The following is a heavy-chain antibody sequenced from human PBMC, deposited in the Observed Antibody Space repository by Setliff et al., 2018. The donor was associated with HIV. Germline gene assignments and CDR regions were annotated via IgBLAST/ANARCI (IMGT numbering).Heavy chain of an antibody. CDR1: GYTFIDKY. D-gene: IGHD2-8*01. J-gene: IGHJ4*02. CDR2: IDPENDET. Sequence: WASVKVSCKASGYTFIDKYMHWVRQAPGKGLHWMGRIDPENDETKYSQKFQVRFTMTADRSTDTAYMELSGLRSEDTAIYYCVLYSTGASRFDYWGQGTLVTVSS. CDR3: VLYSTGASRFDY. V-gene: IGHV1-69-2*01.